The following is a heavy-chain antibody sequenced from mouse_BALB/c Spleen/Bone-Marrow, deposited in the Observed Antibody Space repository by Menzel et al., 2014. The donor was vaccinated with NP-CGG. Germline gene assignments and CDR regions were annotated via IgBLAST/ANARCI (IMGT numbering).Heavy chain of an antibody. CDR1: GFNIKDTY. CDR2: IDPANGNT. D-gene: IGHD1-1*01. Sequence: LVESGAELVKPGASVKLSCTASGFNIKDTYIHWVKQRPEQGLEWIGRIDPANGNTKYDPKFQGKATITADTSSNTAYLHLSSLTSEDTAVYYGARYRYYGSSGWDYWGQGTSVTVSS. V-gene: IGHV14-3*02. CDR3: ARYRYYGSSGWDY. J-gene: IGHJ4*01.